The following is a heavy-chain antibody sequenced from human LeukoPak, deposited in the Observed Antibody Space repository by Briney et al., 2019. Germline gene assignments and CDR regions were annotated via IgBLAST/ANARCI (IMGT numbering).Heavy chain of an antibody. J-gene: IGHJ3*02. V-gene: IGHV4-4*02. CDR3: ARGSYYYDSSVPDAFDI. Sequence: SGTLSLTCAVSRGSISSNTWWSWVRQPPGKGLEWIGEIYRSGSTHYNPSLKSRVTISVDKTKNQFSLKLSSVTAADTAVYYCARGSYYYDSSVPDAFDIWGQGTMVTVSS. CDR2: IYRSGST. D-gene: IGHD3-22*01. CDR1: RGSISSNTW.